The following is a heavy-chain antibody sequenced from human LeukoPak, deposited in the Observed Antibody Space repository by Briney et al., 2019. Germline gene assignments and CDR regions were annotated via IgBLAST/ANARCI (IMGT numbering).Heavy chain of an antibody. D-gene: IGHD2-2*01. Sequence: ASVKVSCKASGYTFTSYDINWVRQATGQGLEWMGWMNPNSGNTGYAQKFQGRVTMTRNTSISTAYMELSSLRSEDTAVYYCARDLQGVVPSDYWGQGTLVTVSS. CDR1: GYTFTSYD. J-gene: IGHJ4*02. V-gene: IGHV1-8*01. CDR3: ARDLQGVVPSDY. CDR2: MNPNSGNT.